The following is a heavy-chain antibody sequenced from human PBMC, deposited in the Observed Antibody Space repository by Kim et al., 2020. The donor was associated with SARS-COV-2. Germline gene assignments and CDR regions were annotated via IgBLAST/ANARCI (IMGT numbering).Heavy chain of an antibody. J-gene: IGHJ4*02. V-gene: IGHV4-4*07. Sequence: YHPSRKSRVTMSVDTSKNQFSLKLSSVTAADTAVYYCARGDLSSSWYFDYWGQGTLVTVSS. D-gene: IGHD6-13*01. CDR3: ARGDLSSSWYFDY.